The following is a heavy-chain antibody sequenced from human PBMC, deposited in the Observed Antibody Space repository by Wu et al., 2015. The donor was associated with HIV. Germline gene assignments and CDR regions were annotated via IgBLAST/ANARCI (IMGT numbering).Heavy chain of an antibody. J-gene: IGHJ4*02. CDR1: GGGFNSYA. V-gene: IGHV1-69*05. CDR3: ARGLRDILTGYYSAFEF. Sequence: QVQLVQSGAEVKNPGSSVKVSCKASGGGFNSYAISWVRQAPGQGLEWMGGAIPVIGTPNYSQKFQGRATITTDESTATVYMEMSSLRFEDTAVYYCARGLRDILTGYYSAFEFWGQGALVTVSS. CDR2: AIPVIGTP. D-gene: IGHD3-9*01.